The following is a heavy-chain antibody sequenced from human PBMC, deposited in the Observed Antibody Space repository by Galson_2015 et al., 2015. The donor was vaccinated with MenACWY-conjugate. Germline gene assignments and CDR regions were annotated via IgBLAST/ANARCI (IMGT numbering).Heavy chain of an antibody. CDR3: ARGGLYGSSWSTFDS. D-gene: IGHD6-13*01. Sequence: SVKVSCKASGYSFTGYNIHWVRQAPGQGLEWLGWINPNSGDTNYAQKFQGWVTMTRDTSTSTVYMELSGLRSDDTAVYYCARGGLYGSSWSTFDSWGQGTLVTVSS. CDR2: INPNSGDT. CDR1: GYSFTGYN. V-gene: IGHV1-2*04. J-gene: IGHJ4*02.